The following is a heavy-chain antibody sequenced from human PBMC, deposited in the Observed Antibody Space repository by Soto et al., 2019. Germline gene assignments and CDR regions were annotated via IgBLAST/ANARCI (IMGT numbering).Heavy chain of an antibody. CDR1: GGSVSSGSYY. CDR3: ASAYVWGSYRIDY. J-gene: IGHJ4*02. CDR2: IYYSGST. V-gene: IGHV4-61*01. D-gene: IGHD3-16*02. Sequence: QVQLQESGPGLVKPSETLSLTCTVSGGSVSSGSYYGSWIRQPPGKGLEWIGYIYYSGSTNYNPSLKSRVTISVDTSKNQFSLKLSSVTAADTAVYYCASAYVWGSYRIDYWGQGTLVTVSS.